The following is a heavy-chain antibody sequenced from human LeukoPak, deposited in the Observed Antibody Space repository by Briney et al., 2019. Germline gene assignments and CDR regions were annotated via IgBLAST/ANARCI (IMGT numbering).Heavy chain of an antibody. CDR1: GYTFTSYD. CDR3: ARDIVGATPDDY. Sequence: GASVKVSCKASGYTFTSYDINWVRQATGQGLEWMGWMNPNSGSTGYAQKFQGRVTMTRNTSISTAYMELSSLRSEDTAVYYCARDIVGATPDDYWGQGTLVTVSS. V-gene: IGHV1-8*01. J-gene: IGHJ4*02. CDR2: MNPNSGST. D-gene: IGHD1-26*01.